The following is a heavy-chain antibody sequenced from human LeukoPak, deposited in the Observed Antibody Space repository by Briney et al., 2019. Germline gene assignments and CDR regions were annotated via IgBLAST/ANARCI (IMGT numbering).Heavy chain of an antibody. CDR1: GFTFGDYA. CDR2: IRSKAYGGTT. D-gene: IGHD1-26*01. Sequence: PGRPLRLSCTTSGFTFGDYAMSWVRQAPGKGLEWVGFIRSKAYGGTTEYAASVKGRFTISRDDSKSIAYLQMNSLKTEDTAVYYCSSKWELLYWGQGTLVTVSS. V-gene: IGHV3-49*04. CDR3: SSKWELLY. J-gene: IGHJ4*02.